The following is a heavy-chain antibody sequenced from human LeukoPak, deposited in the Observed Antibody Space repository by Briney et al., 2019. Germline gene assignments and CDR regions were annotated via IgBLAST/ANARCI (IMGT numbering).Heavy chain of an antibody. J-gene: IGHJ4*02. CDR3: ARSRHFDY. CDR2: IKQDGSEK. Sequence: AGGSLRLSCAASGFTFSSYSMNWVRQAPGKGLEWVANIKQDGSEKYYVDSVKGRFTISRDNAKNSLYLQMNSLRAEDTAVYYCARSRHFDYWGQGTLVTVSS. V-gene: IGHV3-7*01. CDR1: GFTFSSYS.